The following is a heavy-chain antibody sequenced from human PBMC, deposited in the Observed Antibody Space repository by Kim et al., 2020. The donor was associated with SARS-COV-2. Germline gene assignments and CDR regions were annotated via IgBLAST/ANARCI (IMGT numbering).Heavy chain of an antibody. CDR2: INPSGGST. J-gene: IGHJ4*02. V-gene: IGHV1-46*01. CDR3: ARDMGYCSGGSCYSILDDY. Sequence: ASVKVSCKASGYTFTSYYMHWVRQAPGQGLEWMGIINPSGGSTSYAQKFQGRVTMTRDTSTSTVYMELSSLRSEDTAVYYCARDMGYCSGGSCYSILDDYWGQGTLVTVSS. D-gene: IGHD2-15*01. CDR1: GYTFTSYY.